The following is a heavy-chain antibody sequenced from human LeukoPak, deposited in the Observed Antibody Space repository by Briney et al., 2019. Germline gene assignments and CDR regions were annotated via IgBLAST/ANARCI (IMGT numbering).Heavy chain of an antibody. J-gene: IGHJ6*03. CDR1: GFTFSSYS. D-gene: IGHD3-22*01. CDR3: ARTNYDSSGYPTADYYMDV. Sequence: PGGSLRLSCAASGFTFSSYSMNWVRQAPGKGLEWVSSISSSSSYIYYADSVKGRFTISRDNAKNSLYLQMNSLRAEDTAVYYCARTNYDSSGYPTADYYMDVWGKGTTVTVSS. V-gene: IGHV3-21*01. CDR2: ISSSSSYI.